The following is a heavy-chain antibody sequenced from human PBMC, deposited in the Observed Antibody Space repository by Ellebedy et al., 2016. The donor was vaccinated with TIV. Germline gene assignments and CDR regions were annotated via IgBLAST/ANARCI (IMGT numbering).Heavy chain of an antibody. V-gene: IGHV3-74*01. D-gene: IGHD2/OR15-2a*01. CDR3: MKGITFE. Sequence: GGSLRLXXAASGFTSSNYWMHWVRQAPGKGLVWVSRINTDGSSTTYADSVKGRFTISRDNAKNTLYLQMNSLRAEDTAVYYCMKGITFEWGQGTLVTVSS. CDR1: GFTSSNYW. CDR2: INTDGSST. J-gene: IGHJ4*02.